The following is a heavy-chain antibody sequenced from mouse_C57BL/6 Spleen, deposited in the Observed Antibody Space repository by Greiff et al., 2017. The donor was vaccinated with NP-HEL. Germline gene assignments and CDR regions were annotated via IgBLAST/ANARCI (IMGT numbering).Heavy chain of an antibody. J-gene: IGHJ4*01. V-gene: IGHV5-17*01. Sequence: DVHLVESGGGLVKPGGSLKLSCAASGFTFSDYGMHWVRQAPEKGLEWVAYISSGSSTIYYADTVKGRFTISRDNAKNTLFLQMTSLRSEDTAMYYCARELGRDYAMDYWGQGTSVTVSS. CDR3: ARELGRDYAMDY. CDR1: GFTFSDYG. D-gene: IGHD4-1*01. CDR2: ISSGSSTI.